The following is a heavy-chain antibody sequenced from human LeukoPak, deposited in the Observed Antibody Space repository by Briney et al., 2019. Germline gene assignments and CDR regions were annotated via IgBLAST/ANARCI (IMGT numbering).Heavy chain of an antibody. CDR1: GGSISSYY. J-gene: IGHJ6*03. CDR2: IYTSGST. Sequence: KPSETLSLTCTVSGGSISSYYWSWIRQPAGKGLEWIGRIYTSGSTNYNPSLKSRVTMSVDTSKNQFSLKLSSVTAADTAVYYCAREWGKGGDYDYYYYYYMDVWGKGTTVTISS. D-gene: IGHD4-17*01. CDR3: AREWGKGGDYDYYYYYYMDV. V-gene: IGHV4-4*07.